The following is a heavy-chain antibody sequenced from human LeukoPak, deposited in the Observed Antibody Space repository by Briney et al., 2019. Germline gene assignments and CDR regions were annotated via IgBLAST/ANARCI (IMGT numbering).Heavy chain of an antibody. J-gene: IGHJ4*02. CDR2: ISYDGSNK. CDR1: GFTFSNYG. CDR3: ARVIGQWLVTGVDY. V-gene: IGHV3-30*19. D-gene: IGHD6-19*01. Sequence: GGSLRLSCAASGFTFSNYGMHWVRQAPGKGLEWVAVISYDGSNKYYADSVRGRFTISRDNSKNALYLQVNSLRTEDTAVYYCARVIGQWLVTGVDYWGQGTLVTVSP.